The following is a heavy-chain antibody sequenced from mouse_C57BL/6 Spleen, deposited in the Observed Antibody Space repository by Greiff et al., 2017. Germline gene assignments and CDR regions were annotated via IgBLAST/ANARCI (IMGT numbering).Heavy chain of an antibody. CDR3: ARYANV. CDR1: GYSFTGYY. J-gene: IGHJ1*03. CDR2: INPSTGGT. V-gene: IGHV1-42*01. Sequence: EVKLQESGPELVKPGASVKISCKASGYSFTGYYMNWVKQSPEKSLEWIGEINPSTGGTTYNQKFKAKATLTVDKSSSTAYMQLKSLTSEDSAVYYCARYANVWGTGTTVTVSS.